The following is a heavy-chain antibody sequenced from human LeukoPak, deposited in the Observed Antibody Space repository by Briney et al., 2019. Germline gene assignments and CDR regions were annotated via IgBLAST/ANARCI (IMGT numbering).Heavy chain of an antibody. D-gene: IGHD3-9*01. CDR2: ISAYNGNT. CDR1: GYTFTSYG. CDR3: ARERGGVLRYFDWSASNWFDP. J-gene: IGHJ5*02. Sequence: ASVKVSCKASGYTFTSYGISWVRQAPGQGLEWMGWISAYNGNTNYAQKLQGRVTMTTDTSTSTAYMELRSLRSDDTAVYCCARERGGVLRYFDWSASNWFDPWGQGTLVTVSS. V-gene: IGHV1-18*01.